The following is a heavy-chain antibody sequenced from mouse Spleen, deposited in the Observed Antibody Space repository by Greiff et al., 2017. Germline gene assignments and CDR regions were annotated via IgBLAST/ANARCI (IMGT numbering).Heavy chain of an antibody. V-gene: IGHV1-69*01. Sequence: QVQLQQPGAELVMPGASVKLSCKASGYTFTSYWMHWVQQRPGQGLEWIGEIDPSDSYTNYNQKFKGKATLTVDKSSSTAYMQLSSLTSEDSAVYYCARRSSTASFAYWGQGTLVTVSA. J-gene: IGHJ3*01. CDR3: ARRSSTASFAY. D-gene: IGHD6-1*01. CDR1: GYTFTSYW. CDR2: IDPSDSYT.